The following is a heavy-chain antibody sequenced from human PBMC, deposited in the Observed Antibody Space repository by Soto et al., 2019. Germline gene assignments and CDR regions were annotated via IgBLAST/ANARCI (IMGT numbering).Heavy chain of an antibody. CDR3: ARDWVPPYYYDSSGLAFDP. CDR2: IIPIFGTA. J-gene: IGHJ5*02. D-gene: IGHD3-22*01. V-gene: IGHV1-69*01. Sequence: QVQLVQSGAEVKKPGSSVKVSCKASGGTFSSYAISWVRQAPGQGLEWMGGIIPIFGTANYAQKFQGRVTITADESTSTAYMELSSLRSEDTAVYYCARDWVPPYYYDSSGLAFDPWGQGTLVTVSS. CDR1: GGTFSSYA.